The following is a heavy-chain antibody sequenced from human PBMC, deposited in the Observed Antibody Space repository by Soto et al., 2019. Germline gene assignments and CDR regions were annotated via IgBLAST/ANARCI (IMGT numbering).Heavy chain of an antibody. Sequence: QAQLVQSGAEMKKPGASVRVSCQASGYTFSNNDINWMRQASGGGLEWMGWMNPYSGNTGYEYKFQGRVTMTRDTSTNTAYMELSGLRSDDTAVYFCARGASYSCAKRGDHRNFYFDLWGRGTLVAVSP. CDR2: MNPYSGNT. CDR1: GYTFSNND. CDR3: ARGASYSCAKRGDHRNFYFDL. D-gene: IGHD2-21*01. J-gene: IGHJ2*01. V-gene: IGHV1-8*01.